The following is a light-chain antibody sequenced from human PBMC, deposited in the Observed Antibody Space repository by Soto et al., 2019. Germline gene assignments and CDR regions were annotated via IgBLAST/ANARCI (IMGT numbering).Light chain of an antibody. CDR2: EVT. V-gene: IGLV2-8*01. CDR3: TSYADNNNLL. Sequence: QSALTQPPSASGSPGQSVTLSCTGSSSDVGYYNYVSWYQHHPGKAPKLLIYEVTKRPSGVPDRFSGSRSGNTASLTVSGLQAEDEAEYYCTSYADNNNLLFGGGTKLTVL. J-gene: IGLJ3*02. CDR1: SSDVGYYNY.